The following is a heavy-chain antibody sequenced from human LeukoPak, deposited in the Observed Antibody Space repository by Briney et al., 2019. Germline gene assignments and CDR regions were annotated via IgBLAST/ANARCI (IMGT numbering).Heavy chain of an antibody. CDR3: AYGKYYFDY. CDR2: IYPGDSDT. J-gene: IGHJ4*02. V-gene: IGHV5-51*01. Sequence: GESLKISCKGSGYRFTSNWIAWVRQMPGKGLEWMGIIYPGDSDTRYSPSFQGQVTISADKSISTAYLQWSSLRASDTAIYFCAYGKYYFDYWGQGTLVTVFS. D-gene: IGHD3-16*01. CDR1: GYRFTSNW.